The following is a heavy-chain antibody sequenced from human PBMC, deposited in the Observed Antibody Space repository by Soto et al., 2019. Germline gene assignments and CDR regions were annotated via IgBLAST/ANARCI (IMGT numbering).Heavy chain of an antibody. D-gene: IGHD3-22*01. Sequence: GSGPTLVNPTQTLTLTCTFSGFSLSTSGMCVSWIRQPPGKALEWLARIDWDDDKYYSTSLKTRLTISKDTSNNQVVLTMTNMDPVDTATYYCARTRYYYDSSGYYYVVYFDYWGQGTLVTVSS. V-gene: IGHV2-70*11. J-gene: IGHJ4*02. CDR1: GFSLSTSGMC. CDR2: IDWDDDK. CDR3: ARTRYYYDSSGYYYVVYFDY.